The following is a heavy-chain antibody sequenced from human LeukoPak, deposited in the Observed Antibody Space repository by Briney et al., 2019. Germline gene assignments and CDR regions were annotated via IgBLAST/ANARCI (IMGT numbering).Heavy chain of an antibody. CDR3: ARAPHEYDYVWGSYRPFGGMDV. CDR2: INHSGST. Sequence: PSKTLSLTCAVYGGSFSGYYWSWIRQPPGKGLEWIGEINHSGSTNYNPSLKSRVTISVDTSKNQFSLKLSSVTAADTAVYYCARAPHEYDYVWGSYRPFGGMDVWGQGTTVTVSS. J-gene: IGHJ6*02. V-gene: IGHV4-34*01. D-gene: IGHD3-16*02. CDR1: GGSFSGYY.